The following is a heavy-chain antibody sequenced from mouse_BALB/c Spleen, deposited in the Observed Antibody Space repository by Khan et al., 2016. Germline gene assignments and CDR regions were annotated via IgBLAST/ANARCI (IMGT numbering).Heavy chain of an antibody. CDR2: INPGSGGT. J-gene: IGHJ3*01. D-gene: IGHD2-2*01. V-gene: IGHV1-54*01. CDR3: ARSDGYVVGYAY. Sequence: QVQLQQPGAELVRPGTSVKVSCKASGYAFTNYLIEWVKQRPGQGLEWIGVINPGSGGTNYNEKFKGKATLTADKSSSTAYMQLSSLTSDDSAVFFCARSDGYVVGYAYWGQGTLVTVSA. CDR1: GYAFTNYL.